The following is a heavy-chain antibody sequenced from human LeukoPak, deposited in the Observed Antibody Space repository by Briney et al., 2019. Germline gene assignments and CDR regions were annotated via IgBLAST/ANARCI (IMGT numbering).Heavy chain of an antibody. CDR2: IYLYGTT. Sequence: SETLSLTCSVSAGSISSSSWWSWVRQSPVKGLEWIGEIYLYGTTNYNPSLKSRVTISVDTSKNQFSLKLSSVTAADTAVYYCASLWSGAGRGYYYYYGMDVWGQGTTVTVSS. V-gene: IGHV4-4*02. CDR1: AGSISSSSW. D-gene: IGHD1-1*01. J-gene: IGHJ6*02. CDR3: ASLWSGAGRGYYYYYGMDV.